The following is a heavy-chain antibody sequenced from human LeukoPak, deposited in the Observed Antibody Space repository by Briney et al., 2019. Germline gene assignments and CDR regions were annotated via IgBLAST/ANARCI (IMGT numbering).Heavy chain of an antibody. CDR2: INHSGST. CDR1: GGSFSGYY. D-gene: IGHD6-19*01. Sequence: SETLSLTCAVYGGSFSGYYWSWIRQPPGKGLEWIGEINHSGSTNYNPSLKSRVTISLDTSKNQFSLKLSSVPAADTAVYYCARGRLARSPYFDYWGQGTLVTVSS. J-gene: IGHJ4*02. CDR3: ARGRLARSPYFDY. V-gene: IGHV4-34*01.